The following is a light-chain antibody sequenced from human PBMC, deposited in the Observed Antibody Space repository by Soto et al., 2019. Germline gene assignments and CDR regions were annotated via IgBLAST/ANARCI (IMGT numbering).Light chain of an antibody. V-gene: IGLV2-14*01. Sequence: QSALTQPASVSGSPGQSITISCTGTSSDVGGYNYVSWYQQHPGKAPKLMIYEVSNRPSGFSNRFSGSKSGNTASLTISGLQAEDEADYYCSSYTSSSTRVFGGGTKL. CDR3: SSYTSSSTRV. J-gene: IGLJ3*02. CDR1: SSDVGGYNY. CDR2: EVS.